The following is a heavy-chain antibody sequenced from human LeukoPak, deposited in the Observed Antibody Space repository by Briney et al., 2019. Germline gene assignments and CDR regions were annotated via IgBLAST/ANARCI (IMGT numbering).Heavy chain of an antibody. CDR3: ARSVLGYSYGLHIDY. CDR1: GGSISSYY. CDR2: IHYRGST. V-gene: IGHV4-59*01. J-gene: IGHJ4*02. D-gene: IGHD5-18*01. Sequence: SETLSLTCTVSGGSISSYYWSWLRQPPGKGLEWIGYIHYRGSTNYNPSLKSRVTISVDTSKNQFYLKLSSLTAADTAVYYCARSVLGYSYGLHIDYWGQGTLVTVSS.